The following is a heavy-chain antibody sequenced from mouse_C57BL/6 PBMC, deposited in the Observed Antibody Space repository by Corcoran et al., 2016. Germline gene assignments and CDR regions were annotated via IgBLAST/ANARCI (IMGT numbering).Heavy chain of an antibody. CDR2: INPNNGGT. CDR1: GYTFTDYY. CDR3: ARYQDY. J-gene: IGHJ2*01. V-gene: IGHV1-26*01. Sequence: EVQLQQSGPELVKPGASVKISCKASGYTFTDYYMNWVKQSHGKSLEWIGDINPNNGGTSYNQKFKGKATLTVDKSSSTAYMELRSLTSEDSAVYSCARYQDYWGQGTTLTVSS.